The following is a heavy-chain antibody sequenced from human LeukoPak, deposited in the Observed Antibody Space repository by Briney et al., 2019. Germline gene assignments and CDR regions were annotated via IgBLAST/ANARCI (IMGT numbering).Heavy chain of an antibody. CDR2: VDPSDCYT. J-gene: IGHJ4*02. CDR1: GYIFTSYW. D-gene: IGHD6-13*01. V-gene: IGHV5-10-1*01. CDR3: ARHRWSIAAAGTPFDY. Sequence: GGSLKISCKGSGYIFTSYWISWVRQMAGKNLEWMGRVDPSDCYTNYSPSFQGHVTISADKSINTDYLQRSSLKAADTAMYYCARHRWSIAAAGTPFDYWGQGTLVSVSS.